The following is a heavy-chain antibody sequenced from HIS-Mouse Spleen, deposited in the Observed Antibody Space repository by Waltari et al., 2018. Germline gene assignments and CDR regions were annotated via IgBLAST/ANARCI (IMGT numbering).Heavy chain of an antibody. J-gene: IGHJ3*02. Sequence: QVQLQESGPGLVKPSETLSLTCTVSGYSISSGYYWGWIRPPPGKGLEWIGSIYHSGSTYYNPSLKSRVTISVDTSKNQFSLKLSSVTAADTAVYYCARGVATYYYGSGSYRDAFDIWGQGTMVTVSS. CDR3: ARGVATYYYGSGSYRDAFDI. CDR1: GYSISSGYY. CDR2: IYHSGST. D-gene: IGHD3-10*01. V-gene: IGHV4-38-2*02.